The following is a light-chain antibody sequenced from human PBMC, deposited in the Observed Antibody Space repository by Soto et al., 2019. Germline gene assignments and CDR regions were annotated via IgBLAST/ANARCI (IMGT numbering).Light chain of an antibody. V-gene: IGKV3-20*01. CDR3: QQDGSSLFT. CDR1: QSVSSSY. CDR2: GAS. J-gene: IGKJ3*01. Sequence: EIVLTQSPGTLSLSPGERATLSCRASQSVSSSYLAWYQQKPGQAPRLLIYGASSRATGIPDRFSGSGSGTDFTLTISRLEPEDCAVYYCQQDGSSLFTCGPGTKVDIK.